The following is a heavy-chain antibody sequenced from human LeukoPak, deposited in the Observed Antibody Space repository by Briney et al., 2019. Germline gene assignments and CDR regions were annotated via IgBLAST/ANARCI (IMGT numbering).Heavy chain of an antibody. V-gene: IGHV3-7*01. D-gene: IGHD3-22*01. CDR3: ARMSSSGYFP. Sequence: PGGSLRLSCAASGFTFSNYWMSWVRQAPGRGLEWVANMKQDGSEEFFVDSTRGRFTISRDNAKRSLYLQMNSLRAEDTAVYYCARMSSSGYFPWGQGALVTVAS. J-gene: IGHJ5*02. CDR2: MKQDGSEE. CDR1: GFTFSNYW.